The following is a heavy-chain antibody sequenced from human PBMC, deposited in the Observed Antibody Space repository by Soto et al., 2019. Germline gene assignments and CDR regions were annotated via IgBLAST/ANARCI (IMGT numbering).Heavy chain of an antibody. D-gene: IGHD2-15*01. J-gene: IGHJ6*02. V-gene: IGHV6-1*01. CDR1: GDSFSSNGAC. CDR3: ARVHCSAGTCLDGLDF. CDR2: IYYRSKWFH. Sequence: QTLSLTFVISGDSFSSNGACWNWIRQSPSRGLQWLGRIYYRSKWFHDYAASVESRMAINPDTSRNQFSLQLNYVTPEDTAVYYCARVHCSAGTCLDGLDFWGQGTTVTASS.